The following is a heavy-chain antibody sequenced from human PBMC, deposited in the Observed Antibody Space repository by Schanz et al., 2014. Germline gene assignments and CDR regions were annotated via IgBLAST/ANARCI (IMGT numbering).Heavy chain of an antibody. CDR2: INQDASEK. J-gene: IGHJ6*02. D-gene: IGHD3-22*01. Sequence: EVQLVESGGGLVQPGGSLRLSCAVSGSTFSNYWMTWVRQAPGKGLEWVANINQDASEKYYVDSVKGRFTISRDNSKNTLYLQMNSLRAEDAAVYRCARDKNYDDSAEYGMDVWGQGTTVTVSS. V-gene: IGHV3-7*03. CDR3: ARDKNYDDSAEYGMDV. CDR1: GSTFSNYW.